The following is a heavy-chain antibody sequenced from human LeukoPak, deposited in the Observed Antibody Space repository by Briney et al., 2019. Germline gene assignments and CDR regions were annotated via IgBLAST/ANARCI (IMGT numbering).Heavy chain of an antibody. CDR1: GGSISSSSYY. CDR2: IYYSGST. CDR3: ARARYYYDSSGYFDAFDI. J-gene: IGHJ3*02. D-gene: IGHD3-22*01. Sequence: SETLSLTCTVSGGSISSSSYYWGWIRQPPGKGLEWIGSIYYSGSTYYNPSLKSRVTISVDTSKNQFSLKLSSVTAADTAVYYCARARYYYDSSGYFDAFDIWGQGTMVTVSS. V-gene: IGHV4-39*01.